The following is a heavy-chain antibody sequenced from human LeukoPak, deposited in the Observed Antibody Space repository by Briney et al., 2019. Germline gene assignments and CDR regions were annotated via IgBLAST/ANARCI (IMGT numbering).Heavy chain of an antibody. CDR1: GGSISSYY. D-gene: IGHD3-10*01. Sequence: SETLSLTCTVSGGSISSYYWSWIRQPPGKGLEWIGYIYYSGSTNYNPSLKSQVTISVDTSKNQFSLKLSSVTAADTAVYYCARDGGTMVRGVIIKSWFDPWGQGTLVTVSS. J-gene: IGHJ5*02. V-gene: IGHV4-59*01. CDR3: ARDGGTMVRGVIIKSWFDP. CDR2: IYYSGST.